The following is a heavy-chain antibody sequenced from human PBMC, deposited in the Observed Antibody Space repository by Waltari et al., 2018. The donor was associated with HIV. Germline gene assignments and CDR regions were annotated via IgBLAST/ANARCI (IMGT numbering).Heavy chain of an antibody. V-gene: IGHV3-74*01. CDR2: INSDGSNT. D-gene: IGHD4-17*01. Sequence: EVQLVESGGGLVQPGGALRLSCAASGFTFSRYWMHWVRQAPGKELVWVSRINSDGSNTDYADSVSGRITISRDNAKNTLYLEMNSLRAEDTAVYYCARGLSLGDRYRIDYFHYWGQGALVTVSS. J-gene: IGHJ4*02. CDR3: ARGLSLGDRYRIDYFHY. CDR1: GFTFSRYW.